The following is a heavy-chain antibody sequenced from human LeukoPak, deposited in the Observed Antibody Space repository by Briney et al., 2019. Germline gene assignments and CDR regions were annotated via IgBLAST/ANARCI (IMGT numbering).Heavy chain of an antibody. V-gene: IGHV4-39*01. CDR3: ARLEFSWDYYGMDV. CDR1: GGSISSSSYY. J-gene: IGHJ6*02. CDR2: IYYSGST. D-gene: IGHD2/OR15-2a*01. Sequence: SETLSLTCTVSGGSISSSSYYWGWIRQPPGKGLEWIGSIYYSGSTYYNPSLKSRVTISVDTSKNQFSLKLSSVTAADTAGYYCARLEFSWDYYGMDVWGQGTTVTVSS.